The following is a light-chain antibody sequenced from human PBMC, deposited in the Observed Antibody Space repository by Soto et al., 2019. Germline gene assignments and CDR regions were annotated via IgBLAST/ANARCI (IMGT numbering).Light chain of an antibody. V-gene: IGLV1-40*01. CDR1: SSNIGAGYD. CDR2: GNS. J-gene: IGLJ1*01. CDR3: SSYTSGSTLV. Sequence: QSALTQSPSVSGAPGQRVTISCTGSSSNIGAGYDVHWYQQLPGTAPKLLIYGNSNRPSGVSNRFSGSKSGNTASLTISGLQTSDEADYYCSSYTSGSTLVFGTGTKVTVL.